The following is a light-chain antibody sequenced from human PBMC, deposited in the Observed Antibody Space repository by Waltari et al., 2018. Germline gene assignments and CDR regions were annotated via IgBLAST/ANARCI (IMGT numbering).Light chain of an antibody. CDR2: DVS. V-gene: IGLV2-14*03. CDR3: SSYTSSRTL. J-gene: IGLJ2*01. CDR1: AVEFGGSNN. Sequence: LIRPPPLPGSLGQPTTFPSPGPAVEFGGSNNTPWYQQNPGKAPKLMIYDVSIRPSGVSTRFSGSKSGNTASLTISGLQAEDEADYYCSSYTSSRTLFGGGTKLTVL.